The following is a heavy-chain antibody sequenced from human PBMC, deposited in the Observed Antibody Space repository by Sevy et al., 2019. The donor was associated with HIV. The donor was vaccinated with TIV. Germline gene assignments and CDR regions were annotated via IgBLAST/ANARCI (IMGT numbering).Heavy chain of an antibody. D-gene: IGHD3-10*01. V-gene: IGHV3-21*01. CDR1: GFTFSSYS. Sequence: GGSLRLSCAASGFTFSSYSMNWVRQAPGKGLEWVSSISSSSYIYYADSLKGRFTISRDNAKNSLYLQMNSLRAEDTAVYYCARVSGIYYYYYMDVWGKGTTVTVSS. CDR3: ARVSGIYYYYYMDV. J-gene: IGHJ6*03. CDR2: ISSSSYI.